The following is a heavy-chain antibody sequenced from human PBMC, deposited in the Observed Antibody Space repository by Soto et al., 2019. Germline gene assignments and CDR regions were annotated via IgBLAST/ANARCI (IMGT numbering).Heavy chain of an antibody. CDR1: GDSVSSNSAA. D-gene: IGHD6-19*01. CDR3: AREGAVAGTSGGYYYYGMDV. Sequence: PSQTLSLTCAISGDSVSSNSAAWNWIRQSPSRGLEWLGRTYYRSKWYNDYAVSVKSRITINPDTSKNQFSLQLNSVTPEDTAVYYCAREGAVAGTSGGYYYYGMDVWGQGTTVTVSS. J-gene: IGHJ6*02. V-gene: IGHV6-1*01. CDR2: TYYRSKWYN.